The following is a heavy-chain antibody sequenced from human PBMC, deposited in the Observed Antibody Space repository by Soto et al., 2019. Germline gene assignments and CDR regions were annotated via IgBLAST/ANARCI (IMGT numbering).Heavy chain of an antibody. CDR1: GGSISSGGYY. CDR3: AREVQWDSSGYSKGPKTAYYYYGMDV. Sequence: QVQLQESGPGLVKPSQTLSLTCTVSGGSISSGGYYWSWIRQHPGKGLEWIGYIYYSGSTYYNPSLKSRVTISVDTSKNQFSLKLSSVTAADTAVYYCAREVQWDSSGYSKGPKTAYYYYGMDVWGQGTTVTVSS. D-gene: IGHD3-22*01. J-gene: IGHJ6*02. CDR2: IYYSGST. V-gene: IGHV4-31*03.